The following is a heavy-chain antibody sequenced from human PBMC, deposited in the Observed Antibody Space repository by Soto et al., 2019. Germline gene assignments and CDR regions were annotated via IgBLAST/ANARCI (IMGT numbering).Heavy chain of an antibody. CDR2: ISSSGSTI. J-gene: IGHJ4*02. Sequence: EVQLVESGGGLVKPGGSLRLSCAASGFTFSSYSMNWVRQAPGKGLEWVSSISSSGSTIYYADSVKGRFTISRDNAKNSLYLQMNSLRAEDTAVYYCARDLGFGTGGYCSGGSTCGGQGTLVTVSS. D-gene: IGHD2-15*01. CDR3: ARDLGFGTGGYCSGGSTC. CDR1: GFTFSSYS. V-gene: IGHV3-21*01.